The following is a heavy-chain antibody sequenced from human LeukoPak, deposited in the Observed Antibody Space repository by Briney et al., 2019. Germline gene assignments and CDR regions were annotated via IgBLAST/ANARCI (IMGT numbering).Heavy chain of an antibody. CDR3: ARDSYDFWSGYHNWFDP. J-gene: IGHJ5*02. CDR2: ISSSGSTI. CDR1: GFTFSDYY. Sequence: GGSLRLSCAASGFTFSDYYMSWIRQAPGKGLEWVSYISSSGSTIYYADSVKGRFTISRDNAKNSLYPQMNSLRAEDTAVYYCARDSYDFWSGYHNWFDPWGQGTLVTVSS. V-gene: IGHV3-11*01. D-gene: IGHD3-3*01.